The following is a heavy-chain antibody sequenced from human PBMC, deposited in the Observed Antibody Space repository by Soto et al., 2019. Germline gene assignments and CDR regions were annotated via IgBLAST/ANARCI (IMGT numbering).Heavy chain of an antibody. D-gene: IGHD4-4*01. Sequence: EVPLLESGGGLVQPGGSLRLSCAASGFTFTNYAMTWVRQAPGKGLEWVSISSGSGSGGSTNYADSVKGRFTISRDKTKNTRYLQMNSLRGEDTAVYDCAKDRDDYRNYVFDYWGQGTLVTVSS. J-gene: IGHJ4*02. CDR2: SSGSGSGGST. V-gene: IGHV3-23*01. CDR1: GFTFTNYA. CDR3: AKDRDDYRNYVFDY.